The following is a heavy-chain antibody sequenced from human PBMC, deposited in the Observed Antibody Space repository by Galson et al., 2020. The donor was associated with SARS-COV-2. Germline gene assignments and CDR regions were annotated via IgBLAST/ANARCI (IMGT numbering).Heavy chain of an antibody. CDR1: GFTFSSYW. V-gene: IGHV3-74*01. Sequence: GGSLRLSCAASGFTFSSYWMHWVRHAPGKGLVWLSRIYSEGSSTSYADSVKGRFTISGDNAKNTLYLQMNSLRAEDTAVYYCARGDMGNDYFDYWGQGTLVTVSS. D-gene: IGHD7-27*01. CDR2: IYSEGSST. CDR3: ARGDMGNDYFDY. J-gene: IGHJ4*02.